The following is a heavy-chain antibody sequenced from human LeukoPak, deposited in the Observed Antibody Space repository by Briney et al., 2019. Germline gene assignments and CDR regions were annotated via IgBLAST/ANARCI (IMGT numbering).Heavy chain of an antibody. Sequence: GGSLRLSCAASGITFSSYGMHWVRQAPGKGLVWVSRIKSDGSSTSYADSVKGRFTISRDNAKNSLYLQMNSLRAEDTALYYCAKDMRNSYGGGGVDYWGQGTLVTVSS. CDR2: IKSDGSST. J-gene: IGHJ4*02. D-gene: IGHD5-18*01. CDR3: AKDMRNSYGGGGVDY. CDR1: GITFSSYG. V-gene: IGHV3-74*01.